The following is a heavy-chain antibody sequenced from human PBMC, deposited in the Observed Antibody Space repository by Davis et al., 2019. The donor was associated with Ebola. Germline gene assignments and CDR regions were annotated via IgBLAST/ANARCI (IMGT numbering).Heavy chain of an antibody. D-gene: IGHD3-16*01. CDR2: IDPSDSYT. Sequence: GGSLRLSCKGSGYSFTSYWISWVRQLPGKGLEWMGRIDPSDSYTNYSPSFQGHVTIPADKSISTAYLQWSSLKASDTAMYYCARHLGLYGWFDPWGQGTLVTVSS. J-gene: IGHJ5*02. V-gene: IGHV5-10-1*01. CDR3: ARHLGLYGWFDP. CDR1: GYSFTSYW.